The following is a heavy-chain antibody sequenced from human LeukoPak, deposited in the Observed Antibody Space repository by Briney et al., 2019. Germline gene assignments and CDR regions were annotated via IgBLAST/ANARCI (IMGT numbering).Heavy chain of an antibody. CDR1: GGSISSYY. D-gene: IGHD2-15*01. J-gene: IGHJ3*02. CDR3: AKYCSDGSCPKIGAFDI. CDR2: IYYSGST. Sequence: SETLSLTCTVSGGSISSYYWSWIRQPPGKGLEWIGYIYYSGSTNYNPSLKSRVTISVDRSKNQFSLRLSAVTAADTAMYYCAKYCSDGSCPKIGAFDIWGQGTMVTVSS. V-gene: IGHV4-59*01.